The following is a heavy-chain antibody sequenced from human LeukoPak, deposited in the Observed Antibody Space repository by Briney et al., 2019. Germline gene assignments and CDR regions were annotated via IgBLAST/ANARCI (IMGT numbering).Heavy chain of an antibody. D-gene: IGHD3-3*01. CDR2: IYTSGST. CDR3: ARGDFWSGYSSDY. Sequence: PSETLSLTCTVSGGSISSYYWSWIRQPPGKGLEWIGNIYTSGSTNYNPSLKSRVTISVDTSTNQFSLKLSSVIAADTAVYYCARGDFWSGYSSDYWGQGTLVTVSS. V-gene: IGHV4-4*09. CDR1: GGSISSYY. J-gene: IGHJ4*02.